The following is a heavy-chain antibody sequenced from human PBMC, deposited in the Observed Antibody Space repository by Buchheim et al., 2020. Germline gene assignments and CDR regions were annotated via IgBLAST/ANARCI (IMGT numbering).Heavy chain of an antibody. CDR1: GYTFTTYA. CDR3: GRETRAIAARPMGYYYDMDV. D-gene: IGHD6-6*01. J-gene: IGHJ6*02. V-gene: IGHV1-3*01. CDR2: INAGDGKT. Sequence: QVHLVQSGAEVKNPGASVKVSCKASGYTFTTYALHWVRQAPGQRPEWMGWINAGDGKTKYSQKFQGRVTITRDTIASSIYMELSSLTSEDTAVYYCGRETRAIAARPMGYYYDMDVWGQGTT.